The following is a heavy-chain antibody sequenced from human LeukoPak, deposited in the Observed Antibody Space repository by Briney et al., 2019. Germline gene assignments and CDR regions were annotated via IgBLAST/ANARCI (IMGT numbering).Heavy chain of an antibody. V-gene: IGHV1-46*01. J-gene: IGHJ6*02. CDR3: ASEGGYCSSTSCSRGTNNGMDV. CDR1: GYTFTSYY. Sequence: ASVKVSCKASGYTFTSYYMHWVRQAPGQGLEWMGIINPCGGSTSYAQKFQGRVTMTRDTSTSTVYMELSSLRSEGTAVYYCASEGGYCSSTSCSRGTNNGMDVWGQGTTVTVSS. D-gene: IGHD2-2*03. CDR2: INPCGGST.